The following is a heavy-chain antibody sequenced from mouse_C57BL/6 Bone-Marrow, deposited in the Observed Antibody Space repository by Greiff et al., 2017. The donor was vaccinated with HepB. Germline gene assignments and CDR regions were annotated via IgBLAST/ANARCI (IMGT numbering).Heavy chain of an antibody. D-gene: IGHD3-2*02. CDR2: INPSSGYT. CDR1: GYTFTSYT. CDR3: ARSSSGSWFAY. V-gene: IGHV1-4*01. J-gene: IGHJ3*01. Sequence: QVQLQQSGAELARPGASVKMSCKASGYTFTSYTMHWVKQRPGQGLEWIGYINPSSGYTKYNQKFKDKATLTADKSSSTAYMQLSSLTSEDSAVYHCARSSSGSWFAYWGQGTLVTVSA.